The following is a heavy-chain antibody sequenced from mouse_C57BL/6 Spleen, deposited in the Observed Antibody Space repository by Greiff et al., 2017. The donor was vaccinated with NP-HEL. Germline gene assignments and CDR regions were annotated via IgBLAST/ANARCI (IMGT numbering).Heavy chain of an antibody. D-gene: IGHD2-4*01. Sequence: EVQLQQSGPGLVKPSQSLSLTRSVTGYSIPCGYYWHWIRQFRGNKLEWLGYLTYDGSNNYHPSLKNRIPITSDTSKNQFFRKLNSVTTEDTATYYCARAYDYDYYFDYWGQGTTLTVSS. CDR3: ARAYDYDYYFDY. CDR2: LTYDGSN. V-gene: IGHV3-6*01. J-gene: IGHJ2*01. CDR1: GYSIPCGYY.